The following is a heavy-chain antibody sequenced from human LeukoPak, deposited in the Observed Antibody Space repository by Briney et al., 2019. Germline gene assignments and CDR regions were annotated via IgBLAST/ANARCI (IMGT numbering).Heavy chain of an antibody. CDR3: ARELYDYVWGSYLDY. CDR2: IYYSGST. J-gene: IGHJ4*02. CDR1: GGSISSYY. V-gene: IGHV4-59*01. D-gene: IGHD3-16*02. Sequence: SETLSLTCTVFGGSISSYYWSWIRQPPGKGLEWIGYIYYSGSTNYNPSLKSRVTISVDTSKNQFSLKLSSVTAADTAVYYCARELYDYVWGSYLDYWGQGTLVTVSS.